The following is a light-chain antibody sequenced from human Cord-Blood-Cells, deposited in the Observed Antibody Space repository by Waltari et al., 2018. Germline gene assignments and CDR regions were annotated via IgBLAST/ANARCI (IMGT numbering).Light chain of an antibody. CDR2: EVS. CDR1: SRDVGGYNY. Sequence: QSALTQPASVSVSPGQSITLSCTGTSRDVGGYNYVSAYQQHPGKAPKLMIYEVSDRPSGVSNRFSGSKAGNTASLTISGLQAEDEADYYCSSYTSSSTNYVFGTGTKVTVL. V-gene: IGLV2-14*01. CDR3: SSYTSSSTNYV. J-gene: IGLJ1*01.